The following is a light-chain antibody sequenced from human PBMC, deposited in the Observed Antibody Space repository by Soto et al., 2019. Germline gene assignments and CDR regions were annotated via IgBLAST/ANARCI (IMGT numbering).Light chain of an antibody. CDR2: GAS. CDR1: QSINSE. Sequence: EIVMTQSPATLYLSPGERAALSCRASQSINSELAWYQQKPGQPPRLLIYGASTRATGVPARFTGSESGSEVTLTISGLQSEDFAVYYCQQGHNWPLTFGQGTRLEI. V-gene: IGKV3-15*01. J-gene: IGKJ2*01. CDR3: QQGHNWPLT.